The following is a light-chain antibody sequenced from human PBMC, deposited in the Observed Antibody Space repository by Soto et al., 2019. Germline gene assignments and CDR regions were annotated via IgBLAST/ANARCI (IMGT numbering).Light chain of an antibody. J-gene: IGKJ2*01. CDR2: DAS. Sequence: EIVLTQSPATLSLSPGERATLSCRASQSVSSYLAWYQQKPGQAPRLLIYDASNRATGIPARFSGSGSGTDFTLTNSSVEAEELSSYYSKQRSNWPPFGQGTKLEIK. V-gene: IGKV3-11*01. CDR3: KQRSNWPP. CDR1: QSVSSY.